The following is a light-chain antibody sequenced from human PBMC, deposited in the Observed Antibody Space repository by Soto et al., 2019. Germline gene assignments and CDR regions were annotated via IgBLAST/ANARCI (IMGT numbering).Light chain of an antibody. CDR1: QSVSSSY. Sequence: EIVLTQSPGTLSLSAGERATLSCRASQSVSSSYLAWYQQKPGQAPRLLIYGASSRATGIPDRFSGSGPGTDFTLTISRLEPEDFAVYYCQQYGSSPPITFGQGTRLEIK. V-gene: IGKV3-20*01. J-gene: IGKJ5*01. CDR3: QQYGSSPPIT. CDR2: GAS.